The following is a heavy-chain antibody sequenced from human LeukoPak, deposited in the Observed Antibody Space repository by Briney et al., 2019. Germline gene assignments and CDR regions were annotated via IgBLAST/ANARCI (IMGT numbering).Heavy chain of an antibody. CDR1: GFTFSFYW. CDR3: ARDNEYCTGGTCRLDY. CDR2: INNDGRST. V-gene: IGHV3-74*01. J-gene: IGHJ4*02. Sequence: GGSLRLSCASSGFTFSFYWMHWVRQAPGKGLVWVSRINNDGRSTSYAGSVKGRFTISRDNAKNTLYLQMNSLRAEDTAVYYCARDNEYCTGGTCRLDYWGQGALVTVSS. D-gene: IGHD2-15*01.